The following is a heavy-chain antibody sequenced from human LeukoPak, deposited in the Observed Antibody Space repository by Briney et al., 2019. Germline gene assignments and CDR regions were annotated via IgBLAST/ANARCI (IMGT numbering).Heavy chain of an antibody. V-gene: IGHV3-30-3*01. D-gene: IGHD3-22*01. Sequence: GGSLRLSCAASGFTFSSYPMHWVRQAPGKGLEWVAVISYDGSEEHYADPVKGRFTISRDNSKNTLYLQMNSLRAEDTAVYYCAREGSSGYYPYWGQGILVTVSS. J-gene: IGHJ4*02. CDR1: GFTFSSYP. CDR3: AREGSSGYYPY. CDR2: ISYDGSEE.